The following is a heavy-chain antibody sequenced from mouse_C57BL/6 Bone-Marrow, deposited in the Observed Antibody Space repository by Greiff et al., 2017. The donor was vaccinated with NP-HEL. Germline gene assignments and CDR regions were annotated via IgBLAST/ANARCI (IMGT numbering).Heavy chain of an antibody. CDR1: GFTFSDYY. D-gene: IGHD2-1*01. J-gene: IGHJ4*01. CDR3: ARDRRIYYGNAMDY. Sequence: EVMLVESEGGLVQPGSSMKLSCTASGFTFSDYYMAWVRQVPEKGLEWVANINYDGSSTYYLDSLKSRFIISRDNAKNILYLQMSSLKSEDTATYYCARDRRIYYGNAMDYWGQGTSVTVSS. V-gene: IGHV5-16*01. CDR2: INYDGSST.